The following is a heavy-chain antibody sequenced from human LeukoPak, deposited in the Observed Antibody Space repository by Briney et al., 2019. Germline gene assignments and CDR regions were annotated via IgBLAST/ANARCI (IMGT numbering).Heavy chain of an antibody. D-gene: IGHD6-13*01. CDR3: ARRRIAVDY. CDR1: GGSISSSSYY. J-gene: IGHJ4*02. V-gene: IGHV4-39*01. Sequence: SETLSLTCTVSGGSISSSSYYWGWIRQPPGKGLEWIVSIYYSGSTYYNPSLKSRVTISVETSKNQFSLKLSSVTAADTAVYYCARRRIAVDYWGQGTLVTVSS. CDR2: IYYSGST.